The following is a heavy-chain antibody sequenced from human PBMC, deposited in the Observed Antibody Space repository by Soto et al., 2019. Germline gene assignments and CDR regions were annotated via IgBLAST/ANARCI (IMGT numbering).Heavy chain of an antibody. D-gene: IGHD1-1*01. CDR2: IYPGDSDT. CDR3: ARIPSTGPYYFDY. J-gene: IGHJ4*02. CDR1: GYSFTSYW. V-gene: IGHV5-51*01. Sequence: GESLKISCKASGYSFTSYWIGRVRQMPGKGLEWMGIIYPGDSDTRYSPSFQGQVTISADKSISTASLQWSSLKASDTAMYYCARIPSTGPYYFDYWGQGTLVTVSS.